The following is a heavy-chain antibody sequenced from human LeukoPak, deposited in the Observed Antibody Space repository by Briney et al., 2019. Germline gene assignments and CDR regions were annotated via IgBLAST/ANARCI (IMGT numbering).Heavy chain of an antibody. J-gene: IGHJ4*02. D-gene: IGHD6-19*01. CDR3: AKVGIGWVAFEN. Sequence: GGSLRLSCAASGFAFSSYGMTWVRQVPGEGLEWLSGISDSGGGTFYAGSVKGRFTISRDNSKNTLFLQMNTLRSEDTAVYYCAKVGIGWVAFENWGQGTLVTVSS. CDR1: GFAFSSYG. V-gene: IGHV3-23*01. CDR2: ISDSGGGT.